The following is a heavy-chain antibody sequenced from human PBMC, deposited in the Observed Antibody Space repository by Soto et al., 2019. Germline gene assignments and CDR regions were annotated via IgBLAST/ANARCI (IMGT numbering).Heavy chain of an antibody. V-gene: IGHV4-59*01. CDR1: GGSISSYY. J-gene: IGHJ6*03. CDR3: ARSRTLTMVRGLRGYYYMDV. D-gene: IGHD3-10*01. Sequence: SETLSLTCTVSGGSISSYYWSWIRQPPGKGLEWIGYIYYSGSTNYNPSLKSRVTISVETSKNQFSLKLSSVTAADTAVYYCARSRTLTMVRGLRGYYYMDVWGKGTTVTVSS. CDR2: IYYSGST.